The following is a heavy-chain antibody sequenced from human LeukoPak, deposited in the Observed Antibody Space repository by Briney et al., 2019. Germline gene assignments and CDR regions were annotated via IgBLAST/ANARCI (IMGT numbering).Heavy chain of an antibody. J-gene: IGHJ4*02. CDR1: GGSFSGYY. CDR2: INHSGST. D-gene: IGHD3-10*01. Sequence: SETLSLTCAVYGGSFSGYYWSWIRQPPGKGREWIGEINHSGSTNYNPSLTSRVTISVDTSKNQFSLKLSSVTAADTAVYYCARADYELLWFGELLFVLDYWGQGTLVTVSS. V-gene: IGHV4-34*01. CDR3: ARADYELLWFGELLFVLDY.